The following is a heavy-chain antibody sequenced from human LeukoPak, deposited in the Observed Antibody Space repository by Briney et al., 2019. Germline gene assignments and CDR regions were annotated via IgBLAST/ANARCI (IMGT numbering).Heavy chain of an antibody. V-gene: IGHV4-30-4*01. D-gene: IGHD6-13*01. CDR3: ARISYGSNKNWFDP. Sequence: PSETLSLTCTVSGGSISSGDYYWSWIRHPPGKGLEWIGNIHYSGTTHDSPSLKTRVIISLDTSKNQFSLRLSSVTAADTAVYYCARISYGSNKNWFDPWGQGTLVTVSS. CDR1: GGSISSGDYY. CDR2: IHYSGTT. J-gene: IGHJ5*02.